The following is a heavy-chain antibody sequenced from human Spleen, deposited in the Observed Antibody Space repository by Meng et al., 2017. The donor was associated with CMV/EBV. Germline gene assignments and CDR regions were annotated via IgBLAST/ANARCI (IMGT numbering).Heavy chain of an antibody. CDR2: ISVYNRNT. J-gene: IGHJ4*02. Sequence: ASVKVSCKASGYTFNSHGITWVRQAPGQGLEYMGWISVYNRNTNFAQKFQGRVTLTIDTSTSTAYMELGSLRSDDPAVYYCAKDDYGDSKDITDWGQGTLVTVSS. V-gene: IGHV1-18*04. CDR1: GYTFNSHG. CDR3: AKDDYGDSKDITD. D-gene: IGHD4-17*01.